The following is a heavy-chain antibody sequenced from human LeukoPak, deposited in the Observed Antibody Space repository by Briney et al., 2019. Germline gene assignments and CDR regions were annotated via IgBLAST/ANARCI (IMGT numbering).Heavy chain of an antibody. J-gene: IGHJ4*02. CDR1: GFTVSSNY. D-gene: IGHD1-1*01. CDR3: AAGRAVPEREERIDY. CDR2: IYSGGST. V-gene: IGHV3-66*01. Sequence: PGGSLTLSCAASGFTVSSNYMSWVRQAPGKGLEWVSVIYSGGSTYYADSVKGRFTISRDNSKNTLYLQMNSLRAEDTAVYYCAAGRAVPEREERIDYWGQGTLVTVSS.